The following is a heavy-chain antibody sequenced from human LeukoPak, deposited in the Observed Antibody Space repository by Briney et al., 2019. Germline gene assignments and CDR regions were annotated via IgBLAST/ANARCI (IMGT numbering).Heavy chain of an antibody. J-gene: IGHJ4*02. CDR2: ISYDGSNK. V-gene: IGHV3-30*03. CDR3: AQNSYYDSSSTFDD. Sequence: GGSLRLSCAASGFTFSSYGMHWVRQAPGKGLEGVAVISYDGSNKYYADSVKGRFTISRDNSKNTLYLQMNSLRAEDTAVYYCAQNSYYDSSSTFDDWGQGTLVTVSS. D-gene: IGHD3-22*01. CDR1: GFTFSSYG.